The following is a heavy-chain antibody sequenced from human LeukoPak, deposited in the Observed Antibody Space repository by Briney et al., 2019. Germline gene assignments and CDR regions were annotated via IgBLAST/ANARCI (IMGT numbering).Heavy chain of an antibody. CDR3: ARDGIPYDSSGYCPGDDAFDI. J-gene: IGHJ3*02. V-gene: IGHV3-11*01. CDR1: GYTLSEYY. CDR2: ISSSGSTI. D-gene: IGHD3-22*01. Sequence: GGTLRLSCAASGYTLSEYYMSWIRQAPGKGREWVSYISSSGSTIYYADSLRGRVTISRDNAKNSLYLQINSLRAEATAVYYCARDGIPYDSSGYCPGDDAFDIWGQGTMVTVSS.